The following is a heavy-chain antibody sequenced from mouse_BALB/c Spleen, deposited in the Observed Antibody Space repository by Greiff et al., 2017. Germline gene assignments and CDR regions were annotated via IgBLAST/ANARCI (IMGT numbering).Heavy chain of an antibody. D-gene: IGHD2-3*01. Sequence: QVQLQQSGAELVRPGSSVKISCKASGYAFSSYWMNWVKQRPGQGLEWIGQIYPGDGDTNYNGKFKGKATLTADKSSSTAYMQLSSLTSEDSAVYFCARDGYYWYFDVWGAGTTVTVSS. CDR2: IYPGDGDT. CDR3: ARDGYYWYFDV. CDR1: GYAFSSYW. J-gene: IGHJ1*01. V-gene: IGHV1-80*01.